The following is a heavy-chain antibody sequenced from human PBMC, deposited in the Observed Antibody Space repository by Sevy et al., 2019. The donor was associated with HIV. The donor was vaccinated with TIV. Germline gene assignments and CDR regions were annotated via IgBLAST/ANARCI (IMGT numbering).Heavy chain of an antibody. CDR3: ARPYDSSGYYVYAFDI. D-gene: IGHD3-22*01. CDR2: INSDGSST. J-gene: IGHJ3*02. V-gene: IGHV3-74*01. CDR1: GFAFSSYW. Sequence: GGSLRLSCAASGFAFSSYWMHWVRQTPGKGLVWVSRINSDGSSTSYAHSVKGRFTISRDNAKNTLYLQMNSLRAEDTAVYYWARPYDSSGYYVYAFDIWGQGTMVTVSS.